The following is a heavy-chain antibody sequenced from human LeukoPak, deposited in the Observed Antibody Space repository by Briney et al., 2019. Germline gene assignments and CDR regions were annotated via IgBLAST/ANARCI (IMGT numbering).Heavy chain of an antibody. V-gene: IGHV1-8*01. D-gene: IGHD6-19*01. Sequence: GASVKVSCKASGFTFTSYDINWVRQASGQGLEWMGWMNPNNGNTGYAQKFQGRVTMTRDTSISTAYMELRGLRSEDTAVYYCAILPPTRRIAVAGTKDYFDYWGQGTLVTVSS. CDR1: GFTFTSYD. CDR2: MNPNNGNT. J-gene: IGHJ4*02. CDR3: AILPPTRRIAVAGTKDYFDY.